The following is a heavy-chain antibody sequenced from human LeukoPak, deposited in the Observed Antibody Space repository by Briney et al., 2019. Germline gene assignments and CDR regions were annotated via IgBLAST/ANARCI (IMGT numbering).Heavy chain of an antibody. J-gene: IGHJ4*02. D-gene: IGHD5-24*01. V-gene: IGHV3-33*03. CDR2: IWYDGSQR. CDR1: GFTMKNFG. Sequence: GGSLRLSSAVSGFTMKNFGMHWVRQAPGKGLEWVAVIWYDGSQRHYIDSVKGRFTISRENSMNTLSLEMNGLRVEDTAVYYCVKGADMNYNFEDPFYFESWGQGTLVIVSS. CDR3: VKGADMNYNFEDPFYFES.